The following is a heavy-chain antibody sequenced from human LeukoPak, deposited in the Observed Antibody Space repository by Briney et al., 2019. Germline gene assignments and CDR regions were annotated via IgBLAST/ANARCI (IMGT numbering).Heavy chain of an antibody. D-gene: IGHD3-3*01. CDR3: AKSVYVFGDFWSGYYYYFDY. J-gene: IGHJ4*02. CDR2: ISGSGGST. V-gene: IGHV3-23*01. Sequence: GGSLRLSCAASGFTFSSYAMCWVRQAPGKGLEWVSAISGSGGSTYYADSVKGRFTISRDNSKNTLYLQMNSLRAEDTAVYYCAKSVYVFGDFWSGYYYYFDYWGQGTLVTVSS. CDR1: GFTFSSYA.